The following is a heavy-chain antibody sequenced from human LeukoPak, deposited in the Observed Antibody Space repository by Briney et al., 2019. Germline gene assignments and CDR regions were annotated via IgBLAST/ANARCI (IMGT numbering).Heavy chain of an antibody. V-gene: IGHV3-48*03. CDR1: GFTFSSYE. Sequence: GGSLRLSCAASGFTFSSYEMNWVRQAPGKGLEWVSYISSSGSTIYYADSVKGRFTISRDNSKNTLYLQMNSLRAEDTAVYYCAKDLTYGSSGQSDYWGQGTLVTVSS. J-gene: IGHJ4*02. CDR3: AKDLTYGSSGQSDY. CDR2: ISSSGSTI. D-gene: IGHD6-19*01.